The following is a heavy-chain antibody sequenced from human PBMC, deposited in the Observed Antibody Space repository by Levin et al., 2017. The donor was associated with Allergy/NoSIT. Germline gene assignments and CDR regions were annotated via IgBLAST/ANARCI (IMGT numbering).Heavy chain of an antibody. CDR3: AKDRFAVLEWFGAMDV. CDR2: ISYDGSKK. J-gene: IGHJ6*02. CDR1: GFTFSDYG. D-gene: IGHD3-10*01. V-gene: IGHV3-30*18. Sequence: QAGGSLRLSCAASGFTFSDYGIHWVRQAPGKGLEWVALISYDGSKKSYAESLKGRFTISRDNSKNTLYLQMNSLIAEDTAVYYCAKDRFAVLEWFGAMDVWGQGTTVTVSS.